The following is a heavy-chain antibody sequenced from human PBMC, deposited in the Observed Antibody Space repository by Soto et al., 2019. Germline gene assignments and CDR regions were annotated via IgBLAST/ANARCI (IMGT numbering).Heavy chain of an antibody. CDR3: ARGSYYDILTGYYSDYYYGMEV. CDR1: GFTVSSNY. Sequence: PGGSLRLSCAASGFTVSSNYMSWVRQAPGKGLEWVSVIYSGGSTYYADSVKGRFTISRHNSKNTLYLQMNSLRAEDTAVYYCARGSYYDILTGYYSDYYYGMEVWGQGTTVTVSS. J-gene: IGHJ6*02. D-gene: IGHD3-9*01. CDR2: IYSGGST. V-gene: IGHV3-53*04.